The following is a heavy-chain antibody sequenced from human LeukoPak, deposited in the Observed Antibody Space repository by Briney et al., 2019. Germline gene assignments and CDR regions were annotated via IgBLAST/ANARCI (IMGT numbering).Heavy chain of an antibody. D-gene: IGHD5-12*01. CDR3: AREMGGYPFDY. Sequence: GGSLRLSCAASGFLFSSFEVNWVRQAPGKGLEWVSYISSSGITIYYADSVKGRFTISRDNAKNSLYLQMNSLRAEDTAVYYCAREMGGYPFDYWGQGTLLTVSS. V-gene: IGHV3-48*03. J-gene: IGHJ4*02. CDR1: GFLFSSFE. CDR2: ISSSGITI.